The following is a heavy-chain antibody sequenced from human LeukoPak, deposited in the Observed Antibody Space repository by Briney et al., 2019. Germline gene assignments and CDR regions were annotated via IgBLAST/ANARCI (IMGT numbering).Heavy chain of an antibody. V-gene: IGHV3-23*01. J-gene: IGHJ4*02. CDR3: AKGMFGSGWYGDDY. CDR1: GFTFSSYA. CDR2: ISGSGGST. D-gene: IGHD6-19*01. Sequence: PGGSLRLSCAASGFTFSSYAMSWVRQAPGKGLEWVSAISGSGGSTYYADSVKGRFTISRDNSKNTLYLQMNSLRAEDTAVYYCAKGMFGSGWYGDDYWGQGTLVTVSP.